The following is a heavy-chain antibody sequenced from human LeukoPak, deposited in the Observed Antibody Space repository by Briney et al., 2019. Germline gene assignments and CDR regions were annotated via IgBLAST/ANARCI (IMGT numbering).Heavy chain of an antibody. J-gene: IGHJ6*03. CDR3: AKLPLLRYFDWLVPDMDV. V-gene: IGHV3-23*01. Sequence: PGGSLRLSCAASGFTFSSYGMSWVRQAPGKGLEWVSAISGSGGSTYYADSVKGRFTISRDNSKNTLYLQMNSLRAEDTAVYYCAKLPLLRYFDWLVPDMDVWGKGTTVTISS. CDR1: GFTFSSYG. D-gene: IGHD3-9*01. CDR2: ISGSGGST.